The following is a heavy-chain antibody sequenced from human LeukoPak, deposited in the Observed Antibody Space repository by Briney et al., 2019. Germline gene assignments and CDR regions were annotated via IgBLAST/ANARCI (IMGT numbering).Heavy chain of an antibody. Sequence: SETLSLTCTVSGGSISSSSYYWGWLPQPPGKGLKWIGSIYYSGSTYYNPSLKSRVTISVVTSKNQFSQKLSSVTAADTAVYYCARMAVYFLIPVRYFAYWGQGTLVTVSS. CDR3: ARMAVYFLIPVRYFAY. J-gene: IGHJ4*02. CDR1: GGSISSSSYY. D-gene: IGHD2/OR15-2a*01. CDR2: IYYSGST. V-gene: IGHV4-39*01.